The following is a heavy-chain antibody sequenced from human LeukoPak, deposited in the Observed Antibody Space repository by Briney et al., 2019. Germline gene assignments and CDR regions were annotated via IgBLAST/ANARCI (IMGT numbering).Heavy chain of an antibody. V-gene: IGHV3-33*01. J-gene: IGHJ4*02. D-gene: IGHD3-22*01. Sequence: GRSLRLSCAASGFTFSSYGMHWVRQAPGKGLEWVAVIWYDGSNKYYADSVKGRFTISRDNSKNTLYLQMNSLRAEDTAVYYCARDRYYYDSSGYSAYYFDYWGQGTLVTVSS. CDR1: GFTFSSYG. CDR2: IWYDGSNK. CDR3: ARDRYYYDSSGYSAYYFDY.